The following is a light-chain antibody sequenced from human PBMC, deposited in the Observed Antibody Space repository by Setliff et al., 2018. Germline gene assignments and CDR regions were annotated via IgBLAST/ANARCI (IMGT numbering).Light chain of an antibody. J-gene: IGLJ1*01. V-gene: IGLV2-14*03. CDR1: SGDIGSFTF. Sequence: SALTQPASVSGSPGQSITISCTGSSGDIGSFTFVSWYQQYPDEAPKLIIFEVSDRPSGISDRFSGSKSANTASLTISGLQAEDEADYYCSSYTSNGLYVFGTGTKVTV. CDR3: SSYTSNGLYV. CDR2: EVS.